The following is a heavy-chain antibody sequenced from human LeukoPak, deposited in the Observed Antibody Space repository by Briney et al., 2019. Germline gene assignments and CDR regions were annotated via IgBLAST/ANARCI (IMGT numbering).Heavy chain of an antibody. CDR1: GYTFTSYY. Sequence: ASVKVSCMASGYTFTSYYMHWVRQAPGQGLEWMGIINPSGGRTSYAQKLQGRVTMTRDTSTSTGYMELSSLRSEDTAVYYCARDRITGTTRHYYYYGMDVWGQGTTVTVSS. D-gene: IGHD1-7*01. J-gene: IGHJ6*02. V-gene: IGHV1-46*01. CDR2: INPSGGRT. CDR3: ARDRITGTTRHYYYYGMDV.